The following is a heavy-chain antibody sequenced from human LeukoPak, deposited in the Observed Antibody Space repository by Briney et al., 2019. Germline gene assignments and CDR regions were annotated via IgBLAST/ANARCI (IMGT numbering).Heavy chain of an antibody. V-gene: IGHV3-7*01. CDR2: IQQDGSEK. D-gene: IGHD2-15*01. Sequence: GGSLRLSCAASGFTFSSYWMSWVRHAPVKGLERVAKIQQDGSEKYYVDSVKGRFTISRDNAKNSLYLQMNSLRAEDTAVSYCARDRSRFRMVAATLGTRFAPWGQGTLGTVSS. CDR1: GFTFSSYW. CDR3: ARDRSRFRMVAATLGTRFAP. J-gene: IGHJ5*02.